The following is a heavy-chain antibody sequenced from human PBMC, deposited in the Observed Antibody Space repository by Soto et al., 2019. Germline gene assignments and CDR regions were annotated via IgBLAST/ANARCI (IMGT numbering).Heavy chain of an antibody. D-gene: IGHD4-17*01. CDR2: MNPNSGNT. Sequence: QVQLVQSGAEVKKPGASVKVSCKASGYTFTSYDINWVRQATGQGLEWMGWMNPNSGNTGSAQRFQGRLTMTRNTSINTAYMELTNLTSEVAAVYFCARVHTVTTYFDVWGRGTLVTVSS. J-gene: IGHJ2*01. CDR3: ARVHTVTTYFDV. CDR1: GYTFTSYD. V-gene: IGHV1-8*01.